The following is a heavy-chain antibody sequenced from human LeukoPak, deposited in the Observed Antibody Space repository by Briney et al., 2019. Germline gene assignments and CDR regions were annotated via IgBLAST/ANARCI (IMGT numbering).Heavy chain of an antibody. CDR1: GGSISGSSYY. Sequence: SETLSLTCTVSGGSISGSSYYWSWIRQPPGKGLEWIGYIYYSGSTYYNPSLKSRVTISVDTSKNQFSLKLSSVTAADTAVYYCARDNRYCSSTSCPYYFDYWGQGTLVTVSS. J-gene: IGHJ4*02. V-gene: IGHV4-31*03. CDR2: IYYSGST. D-gene: IGHD2-2*01. CDR3: ARDNRYCSSTSCPYYFDY.